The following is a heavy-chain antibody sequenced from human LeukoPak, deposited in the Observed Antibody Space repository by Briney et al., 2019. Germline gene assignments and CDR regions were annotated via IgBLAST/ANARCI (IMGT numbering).Heavy chain of an antibody. CDR3: ARARIVGATCFDY. CDR2: ITPIFGTA. D-gene: IGHD1-26*01. J-gene: IGHJ4*02. CDR1: GGTFGSYA. Sequence: SVKVSCKASGGTFGSYAISWVRQAPGQGLEWMGGITPIFGTANYAQKFQGRVTITADKSTSTAYMELSSLRSEDTAVYYCARARIVGATCFDYWGQGTLVTVSS. V-gene: IGHV1-69*06.